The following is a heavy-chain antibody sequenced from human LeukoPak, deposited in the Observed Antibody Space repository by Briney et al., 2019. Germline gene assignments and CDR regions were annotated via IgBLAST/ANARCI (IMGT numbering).Heavy chain of an antibody. CDR3: ARGIAMAYFDY. CDR1: GGSFSVYY. Sequence: SETLSLTCAVCGGSFSVYYWSWIRQPPGKGLEWIGEINHSGSTNYNPSLKSRVTISVDTSKNQFSLKLSSVTAADTAVYYCARGIAMAYFDYWGQGTLVTVSS. D-gene: IGHD6-19*01. CDR2: INHSGST. V-gene: IGHV4-34*01. J-gene: IGHJ4*02.